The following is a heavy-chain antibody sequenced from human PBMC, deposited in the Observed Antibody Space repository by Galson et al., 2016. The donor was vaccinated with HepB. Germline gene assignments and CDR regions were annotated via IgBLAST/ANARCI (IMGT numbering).Heavy chain of an antibody. J-gene: IGHJ4*02. CDR1: GFTFSSHW. Sequence: SLRLSCAASGFTFSSHWMHWVRQAPGKGLVWVSRINSDGSTTSYADFVKGRFTISRDNAKNTLYLQMNSLRAEDTAVYYCASGVIKPRGDYWGQGTVVTVSS. CDR2: INSDGSTT. D-gene: IGHD1-14*01. V-gene: IGHV3-74*01. CDR3: ASGVIKPRGDY.